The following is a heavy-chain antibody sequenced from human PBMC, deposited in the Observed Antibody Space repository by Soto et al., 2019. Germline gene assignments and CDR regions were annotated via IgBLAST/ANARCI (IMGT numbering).Heavy chain of an antibody. CDR3: ARDVWSRASGPPDS. Sequence: LRLSCAASGFTFSSYAMHWVRQVPGKGLEWITGISWNSGTIGYADSVKGRFTIPRDNAKNSLYLQMNSLRAEDTALYYCARDVWSRASGPPDSWGQRTLVTVSS. CDR1: GFTFSSYA. V-gene: IGHV3-9*01. D-gene: IGHD3-10*01. CDR2: ISWNSGTI. J-gene: IGHJ4*02.